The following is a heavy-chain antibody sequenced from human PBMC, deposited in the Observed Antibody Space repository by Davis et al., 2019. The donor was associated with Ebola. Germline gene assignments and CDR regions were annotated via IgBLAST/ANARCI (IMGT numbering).Heavy chain of an antibody. J-gene: IGHJ4*02. CDR3: ARDWNGYDFWSGYLTE. V-gene: IGHV1-69*10. CDR1: GGTFSSYA. CDR2: IIPILGIA. Sequence: SVKVSCKASGGTFSSYAISWVRQAPGQGLEWMGGIIPILGIANYAQKFQGRVTITADKSTSTAYMELSSLRSEDTAVYYCARDWNGYDFWSGYLTEWGQGTLVTVSS. D-gene: IGHD3-3*01.